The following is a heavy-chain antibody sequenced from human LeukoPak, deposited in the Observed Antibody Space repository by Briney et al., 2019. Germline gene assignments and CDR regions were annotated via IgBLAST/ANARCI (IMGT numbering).Heavy chain of an antibody. D-gene: IGHD4-17*01. CDR2: INHSGST. Sequence: SSETLSLTCAVYGGSFSGYYWSWIRQPPGKGLEWIGEINHSGSTNYNPSLKSRVTISVDTSKNQFSLKLGSVTAADTAVYYCARQRIVYGDYYYYYYMDVWGKGTTVTISS. J-gene: IGHJ6*03. CDR1: GGSFSGYY. V-gene: IGHV4-34*01. CDR3: ARQRIVYGDYYYYYYMDV.